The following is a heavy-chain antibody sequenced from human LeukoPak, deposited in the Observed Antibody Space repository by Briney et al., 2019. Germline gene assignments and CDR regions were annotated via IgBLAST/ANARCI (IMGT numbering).Heavy chain of an antibody. Sequence: SVKVSCKASGGTFSSYAISWVRQAPGQGLEWMGGIIPIFGTANYAQKSQGRVTITADESTSTAYMELSSLRSEDTAVYYCARRHCSSTSCYRGGWFDPWGQGTLVTVSS. D-gene: IGHD2-2*01. CDR1: GGTFSSYA. CDR2: IIPIFGTA. J-gene: IGHJ5*02. V-gene: IGHV1-69*13. CDR3: ARRHCSSTSCYRGGWFDP.